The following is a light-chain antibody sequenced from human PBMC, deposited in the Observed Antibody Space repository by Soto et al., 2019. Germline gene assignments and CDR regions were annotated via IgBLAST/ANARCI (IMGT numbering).Light chain of an antibody. CDR1: QSVSSY. CDR3: LQRSNWPPYT. V-gene: IGKV3-11*01. Sequence: EIVLTQSPATLSLSPGERATLSCRASQSVSSYLAWYQHKPGQAPRLLSYDESNSATGIPARFSGSGSGTDFTLTIISLEPEDFAVYFCLQRSNWPPYTLGQGTKLEIK. J-gene: IGKJ2*01. CDR2: DES.